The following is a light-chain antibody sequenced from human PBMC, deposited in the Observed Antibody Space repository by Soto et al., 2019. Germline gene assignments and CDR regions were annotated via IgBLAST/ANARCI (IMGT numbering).Light chain of an antibody. CDR3: QQYSTYPWT. J-gene: IGKJ1*01. Sequence: IQLTQSPFSLSASVGDRVTITCRASQSISSWLAWYQQKPGKAPKVLIFDASSLESGVPSRFSGSGSATEFTLTISSLQPDDFATYYCQQYSTYPWTFGQGTKVDIK. CDR1: QSISSW. CDR2: DAS. V-gene: IGKV1-5*01.